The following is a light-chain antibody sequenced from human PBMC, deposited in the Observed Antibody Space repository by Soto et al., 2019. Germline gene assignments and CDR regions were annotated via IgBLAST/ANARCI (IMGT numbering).Light chain of an antibody. CDR3: QQYNGYSHS. CDR2: DAT. CDR1: QSITRW. Sequence: DIQMTQSPSTLSASVGAGVTITCRADQSITRWLAWFQQKPGKAPSLLIYDATNLQPGVPSRFSGSGSGTEFTLTISSLQPDDFATYYCQQYNGYSHSFGQGTKVDIK. V-gene: IGKV1-5*01. J-gene: IGKJ2*01.